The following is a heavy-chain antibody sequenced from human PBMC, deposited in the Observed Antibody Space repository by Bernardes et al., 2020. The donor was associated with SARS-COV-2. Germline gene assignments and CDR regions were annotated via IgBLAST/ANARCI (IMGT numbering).Heavy chain of an antibody. CDR2: LYSEGTT. V-gene: IGHV3-66*01. Sequence: GGSLRLSCAASGFIVSNNFMSWVRQAPGKGLEWVSTLYSEGTTYYADSVKGRFTISRDNSKNTLDLQLTSLRVEDTADYYCARAMHPGYFGKWGLGTLVTVSS. J-gene: IGHJ4*02. CDR3: ARAMHPGYFGK. D-gene: IGHD3-10*01. CDR1: GFIVSNNF.